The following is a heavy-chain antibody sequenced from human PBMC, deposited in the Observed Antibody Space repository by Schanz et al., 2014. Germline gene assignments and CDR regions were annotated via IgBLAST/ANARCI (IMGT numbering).Heavy chain of an antibody. CDR2: ISYDGSFK. Sequence: QVQLVESGGGVVQPGRSLRLSCAASGFNFGSHGMHWVRQAPGKGLEWVAVISYDGSFKNYADSVRGRITMSRDNSKNSLYLEMNSLRAEDTALYYCARDRRNADLDYWGQGTLVNVSS. CDR3: ARDRRNADLDY. V-gene: IGHV3-33*01. D-gene: IGHD1-1*01. CDR1: GFNFGSHG. J-gene: IGHJ4*02.